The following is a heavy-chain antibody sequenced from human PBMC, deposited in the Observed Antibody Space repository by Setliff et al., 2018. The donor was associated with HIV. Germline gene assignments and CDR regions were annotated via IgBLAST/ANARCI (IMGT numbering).Heavy chain of an antibody. Sequence: SETLSLTCTVSGGSVSSRGYYWGWIRQPPGKGPEWIANILYGGNTYYNPSLKSRVTISVDTSKNHFSLKLNSVTAADTAVYYCARHGAYEAYYDYMDVWGKGTTVTVSS. CDR1: GGSVSSRGYY. V-gene: IGHV4-39*01. CDR2: ILYGGNT. D-gene: IGHD5-12*01. CDR3: ARHGAYEAYYDYMDV. J-gene: IGHJ6*03.